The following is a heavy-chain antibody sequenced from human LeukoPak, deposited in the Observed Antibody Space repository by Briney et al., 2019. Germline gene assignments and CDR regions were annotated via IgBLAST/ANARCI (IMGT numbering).Heavy chain of an antibody. V-gene: IGHV1-2*06. D-gene: IGHD6-13*01. Sequence: ASVKVSCKASGYTFTGYYMHWVRLAPGQGLEWMGRINPNSGGTNYAQKFQGRVTMTRDTSISTAYMELSRLRSDDTAVYYCARVGSSSWYVGWFDPWGQGTLVTVSS. CDR3: ARVGSSSWYVGWFDP. CDR2: INPNSGGT. CDR1: GYTFTGYY. J-gene: IGHJ5*02.